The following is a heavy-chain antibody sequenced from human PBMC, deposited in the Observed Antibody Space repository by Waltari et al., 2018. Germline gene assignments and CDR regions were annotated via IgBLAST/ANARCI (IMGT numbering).Heavy chain of an antibody. CDR1: GGSFNDYS. D-gene: IGHD1-1*01. J-gene: IGHJ3*01. V-gene: IGHV4-34*01. Sequence: QVQIHQWGAGLLRPSETLSLNCAVSGGSFNDYSWSWIRQPPGKGLEWIGQINHSGDTDYNPSLMSRVSMSVDTSKKQVSLKVTSVTAADTAMYYCGNLARWGQGTRVTVSS. CDR3: GNLAR. CDR2: INHSGDT.